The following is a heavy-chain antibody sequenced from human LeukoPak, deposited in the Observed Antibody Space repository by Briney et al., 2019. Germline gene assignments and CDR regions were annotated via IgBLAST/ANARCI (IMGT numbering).Heavy chain of an antibody. V-gene: IGHV1-46*01. Sequence: ASVKVSCKASGYTFTSYYMHWVRQAPGQGLEWMGIINPSGGSTSYAQKFQGRVTMTRDTSTSTVYMELSSLRSEDTAVYYCARAPSGRLYDSSGYDAFDIWGQGTMVTVSS. D-gene: IGHD3-22*01. J-gene: IGHJ3*02. CDR2: INPSGGST. CDR1: GYTFTSYY. CDR3: ARAPSGRLYDSSGYDAFDI.